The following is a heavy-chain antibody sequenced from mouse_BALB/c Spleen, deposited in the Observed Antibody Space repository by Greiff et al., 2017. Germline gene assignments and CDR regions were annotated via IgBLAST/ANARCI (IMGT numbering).Heavy chain of an antibody. CDR3: ARDSQTGYYYGSSYDYAMDY. D-gene: IGHD1-1*01. Sequence: QVQLQQSGAELARPGASVKLSCKASGYTFTSYWMQWVKQRPGQGLEWIGAIYPGDGDTRYTQKFKGKATLTADKSSSTAYMQLSSLASEDSAVYYCARDSQTGYYYGSSYDYAMDYWGQGTSGTVSS. CDR1: GYTFTSYW. V-gene: IGHV1-87*01. J-gene: IGHJ4*01. CDR2: IYPGDGDT.